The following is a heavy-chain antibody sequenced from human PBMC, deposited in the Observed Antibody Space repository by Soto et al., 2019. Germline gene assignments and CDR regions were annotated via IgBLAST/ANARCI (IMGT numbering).Heavy chain of an antibody. Sequence: QVQLQQWGAGLVKPSATLSLTCAVYGGSFSGNYWSWIRQPPGKGLEWIGEINHSGSTNFNPSPKSRVTISVDTSKNQFSLRLSSVTAADTAVYYCARNPPRAGAITSQWHRNYNTRYQLPPGGAFDIWGQGTMVTVSS. J-gene: IGHJ3*02. CDR1: GGSFSGNY. CDR2: INHSGST. CDR3: ARNPPRAGAITSQWHRNYNTRYQLPPGGAFDI. D-gene: IGHD2-2*01. V-gene: IGHV4-34*01.